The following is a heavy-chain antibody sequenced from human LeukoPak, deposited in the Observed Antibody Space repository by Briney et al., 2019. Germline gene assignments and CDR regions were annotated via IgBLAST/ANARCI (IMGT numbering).Heavy chain of an antibody. CDR1: GFSFSDYY. D-gene: IGHD2-8*01. V-gene: IGHV3-30*02. CDR2: IQYDGSNE. J-gene: IGHJ6*03. Sequence: GGSLRLSCAASGFSFSDYYMTWIRQTPGKGLEWVAYIQYDGSNEQYADSVKGRFSISRDSSKNILYLQMNSLRAEDTAVYYCAKDRCSNGIGCYYYYMDVWGKGTTVTISS. CDR3: AKDRCSNGIGCYYYYMDV.